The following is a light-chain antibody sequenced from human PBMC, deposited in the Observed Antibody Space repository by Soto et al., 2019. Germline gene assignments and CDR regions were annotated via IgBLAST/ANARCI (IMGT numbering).Light chain of an antibody. J-gene: IGLJ1*01. Sequence: QSLVTQPPSPSGAPGESGTISRPGTSSDGVAYEYVSWYPQPPGKAPKLILYDVLKRPSGVPDRFSGSKSANTASLTVSGLQPEDEADYYCSSYTTSNTRQIVFGTGTKVTVL. CDR3: SSYTTSNTRQIV. CDR1: SSDGVAYEY. V-gene: IGLV2-8*01. CDR2: DVL.